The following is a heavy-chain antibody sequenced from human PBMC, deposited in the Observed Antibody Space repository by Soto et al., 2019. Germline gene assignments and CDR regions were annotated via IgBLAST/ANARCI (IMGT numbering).Heavy chain of an antibody. CDR2: IYHSGTI. Sequence: QVQLQESGPGLVKPSGTLSLTCAVSGDSINSSNWWSWVRQPPGKGLEWIWEIYHSGTINYNPSLKSRISISLDKSKNQFSLKLNSLTAADTAVYFCASSKRPTVLVDYWCQGALVNVSS. J-gene: IGHJ4*02. CDR1: GDSINSSNW. D-gene: IGHD2-8*02. CDR3: ASSKRPTVLVDY. V-gene: IGHV4-4*02.